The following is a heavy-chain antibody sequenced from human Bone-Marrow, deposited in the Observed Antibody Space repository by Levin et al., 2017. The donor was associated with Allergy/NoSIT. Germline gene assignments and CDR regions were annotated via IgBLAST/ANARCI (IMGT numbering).Heavy chain of an antibody. CDR2: IYHSGST. CDR3: ARVPAAYNWFDP. D-gene: IGHD2-2*01. V-gene: IGHV4-38-2*01. CDR1: GYSISSGYY. J-gene: IGHJ5*02. Sequence: SETLSLTCAVSGYSISSGYYWGWIRQPPGKGLEWIGSIYHSGSTYYNPSLKRRVTISVDTSKNQFSLKLSSVTAADTAVYYCARVPAAYNWFDPWGQGTLVTVSS.